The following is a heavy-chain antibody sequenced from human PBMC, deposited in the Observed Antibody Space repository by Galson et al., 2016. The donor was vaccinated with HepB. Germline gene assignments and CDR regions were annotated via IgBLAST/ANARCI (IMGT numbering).Heavy chain of an antibody. CDR3: ARGRSSGWYRKRFDI. V-gene: IGHV4-34*01. Sequence: LRLSCAASGFTFSNHYMSWIRQAPGKGLEWIGEVYHSGSTNYNPSLKSRVTISADTSKNQFSLKLTSVTAADTAIYYCARGRSSGWYRKRFDIWGQGTPVTVSS. D-gene: IGHD6-19*01. CDR1: GFTFSNHY. J-gene: IGHJ4*02. CDR2: VYHSGST.